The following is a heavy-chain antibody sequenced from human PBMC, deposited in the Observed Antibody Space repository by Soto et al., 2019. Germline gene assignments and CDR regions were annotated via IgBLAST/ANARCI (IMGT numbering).Heavy chain of an antibody. CDR3: TMPKAVTGLGAFDI. J-gene: IGHJ3*02. V-gene: IGHV3-49*04. D-gene: IGHD6-19*01. CDR2: IRRKTYGGTT. Sequence: PGGSLRLSCTTSGFTFGDYAVSWVRQAPGRGLEWVGFIRRKTYGGTTEYAASVRGRFIISRDDSKSIAYLQMNSLKTEDTAVYYCTMPKAVTGLGAFDIWGQGTMVTVSS. CDR1: GFTFGDYA.